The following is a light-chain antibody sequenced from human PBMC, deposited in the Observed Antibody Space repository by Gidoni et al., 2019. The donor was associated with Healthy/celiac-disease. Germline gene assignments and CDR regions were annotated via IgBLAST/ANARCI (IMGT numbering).Light chain of an antibody. CDR1: QSISSW. Sequence: IPMAQSPSTLSASVGDRVTITCRTSQSISSWLAWYQQKPGKAPKLLIYKASSLERGVPSRLSGSGSGTELTLTISSRQPDDFATYYCKQYKSYWTFGQGTKVEIK. V-gene: IGKV1-5*03. CDR2: KAS. J-gene: IGKJ1*01. CDR3: KQYKSYWT.